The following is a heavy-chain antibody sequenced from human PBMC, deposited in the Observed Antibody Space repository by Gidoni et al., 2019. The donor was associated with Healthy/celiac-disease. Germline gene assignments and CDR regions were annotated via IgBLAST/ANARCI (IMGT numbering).Heavy chain of an antibody. CDR2: IKQDGSEK. CDR1: GFPFTRCW. D-gene: IGHD3-3*01. J-gene: IGHJ4*02. Sequence: EVQLVESGGGLVQPGGSLRLPGAAPGFPFTRCWIGWVRQATGKGLEWVANIKQDGSEKYYVDSVKGRFTISRDNAKNSLYLQMNSLRAEDTAVYYCARVLKYYDFWSGYFYFDYWGQGTLVTVSS. V-gene: IGHV3-7*01. CDR3: ARVLKYYDFWSGYFYFDY.